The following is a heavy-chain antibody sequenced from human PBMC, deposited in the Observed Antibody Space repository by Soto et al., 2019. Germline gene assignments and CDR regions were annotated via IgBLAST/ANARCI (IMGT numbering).Heavy chain of an antibody. D-gene: IGHD3-3*01. CDR1: GGTSTRYA. Sequence: QERLVQSGAEVRKPGSSVRVSCKVTGGTSTRYAINWVRQAPGQGLEWMGGIVPMFGTSKYAQKFQGRVTITADTSTNIAYMELRSLRSEDTAVYYCNRGSEYDFWSGYLWGQGTLVSVSS. CDR3: NRGSEYDFWSGYL. V-gene: IGHV1-69*06. J-gene: IGHJ4*02. CDR2: IVPMFGTS.